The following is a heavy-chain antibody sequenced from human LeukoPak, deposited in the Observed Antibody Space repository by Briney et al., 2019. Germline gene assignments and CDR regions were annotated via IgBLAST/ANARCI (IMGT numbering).Heavy chain of an antibody. CDR1: GFTFGDYL. CDR2: ISAGTT. D-gene: IGHD6-19*01. J-gene: IGHJ4*02. V-gene: IGHV3-49*01. Sequence: GGSLRLSCTASGFTFGDYLMSWFPKAPGKGLEWIGFISAGTTQYTTSVKSTFTISRHQSTSITYQQMNSLTTEDTAVYYCSRSSGWLSVYWCQGTLVTVSS. CDR3: SRSSGWLSVY.